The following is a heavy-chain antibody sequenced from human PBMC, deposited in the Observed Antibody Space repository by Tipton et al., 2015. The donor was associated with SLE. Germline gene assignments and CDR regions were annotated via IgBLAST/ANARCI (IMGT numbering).Heavy chain of an antibody. J-gene: IGHJ3*02. V-gene: IGHV4-31*03. CDR3: ARDRRYYDSSGYYYADAFDI. D-gene: IGHD3-22*01. CDR1: GGSISSGGYY. Sequence: TLSLTCTVSGGSISSGGYYWSWIRQHPGKGLEWIGYIYYSGSTYYNPSLKSRVTISVDTSKNQFSLKLSSVTAEDTAVYYCARDRRYYDSSGYYYADAFDIWGQGTMVTVSS. CDR2: IYYSGST.